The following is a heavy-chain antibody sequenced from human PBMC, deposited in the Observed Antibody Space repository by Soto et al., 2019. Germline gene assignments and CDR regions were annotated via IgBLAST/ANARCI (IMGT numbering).Heavy chain of an antibody. V-gene: IGHV4-4*02. Sequence: SETLSLTCAVSGGSISSSNWWGWVRQPPGKGLEWIGEIYHSGSTNYNPSLKSRVTISVDKSKNQFSLKLSSVTAADTAVYYCARDLGSGSYYYFDYWAREPWSPSPQ. CDR1: GGSISSSNW. CDR3: ARDLGSGSYYYFDY. D-gene: IGHD3-10*01. J-gene: IGHJ4*02. CDR2: IYHSGST.